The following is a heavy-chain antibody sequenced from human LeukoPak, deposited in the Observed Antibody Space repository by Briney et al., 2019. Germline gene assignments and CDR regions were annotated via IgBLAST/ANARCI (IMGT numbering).Heavy chain of an antibody. CDR2: INPSGGST. Sequence: ASVKVSCKASGYPFTSYYMQWMPQAPGQGLEWMGIINPSGGSTIYAQKFQGRVTMTRDTSTRTVYMELSSLRSEDTAVYYCALLLMAQFDYWGQGTLVIVSS. D-gene: IGHD2-8*01. V-gene: IGHV1-46*01. CDR1: GYPFTSYY. J-gene: IGHJ4*02. CDR3: ALLLMAQFDY.